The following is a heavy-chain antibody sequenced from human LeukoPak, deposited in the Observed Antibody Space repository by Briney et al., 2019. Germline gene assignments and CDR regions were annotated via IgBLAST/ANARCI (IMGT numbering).Heavy chain of an antibody. CDR3: AGFGSNWGFRYFDL. J-gene: IGHJ2*01. Sequence: ASVKVSCKASGYTFTGYYMHWVRQAPGQGLEWMGWINPNSGGTNYAQKFQGRVTMTRDTSISTAYMELSRLRSDDTAVYCCAGFGSNWGFRYFDLWGRGTLVTVSS. D-gene: IGHD7-27*01. V-gene: IGHV1-2*02. CDR2: INPNSGGT. CDR1: GYTFTGYY.